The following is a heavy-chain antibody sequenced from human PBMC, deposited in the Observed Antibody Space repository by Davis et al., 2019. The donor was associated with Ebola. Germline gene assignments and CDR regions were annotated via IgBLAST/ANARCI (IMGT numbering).Heavy chain of an antibody. D-gene: IGHD3-3*01. CDR1: GYTFTSYA. V-gene: IGHV7-4-1*02. Sequence: ASVKVSCKASGYTFTSYAMNWVRQAPGQGLEWMGWINTNTGNPTYAQGFTGRFVFSLDTSVSTAYLQISSLKAEDTAVYYYARGVLEWLSYYYYGMDVWGQGTTVTVSS. J-gene: IGHJ6*02. CDR3: ARGVLEWLSYYYYGMDV. CDR2: INTNTGNP.